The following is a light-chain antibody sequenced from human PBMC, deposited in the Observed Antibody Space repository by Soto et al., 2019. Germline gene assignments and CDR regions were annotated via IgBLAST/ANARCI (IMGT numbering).Light chain of an antibody. CDR1: QSVSTY. V-gene: IGKV3-20*01. J-gene: IGKJ1*01. Sequence: DIVLTQSPATLSLSPGERATLSCWASQSVSTYLAWYQQKPGQAPRLLIYDASSRATGIPDRFSGSGSGTDFILTISRLEPEDFAVYYCQQYGSSPWTFGQGTKVDIK. CDR2: DAS. CDR3: QQYGSSPWT.